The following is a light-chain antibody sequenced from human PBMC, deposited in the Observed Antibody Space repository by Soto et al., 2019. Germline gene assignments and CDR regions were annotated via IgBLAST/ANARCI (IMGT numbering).Light chain of an antibody. J-gene: IGKJ2*01. Sequence: DIQMTQSPSSLSAAVGDRVTITCRASQSISKYLNWYQQKPGQAPNLLIYAASTLQSGVPSRFSGSGSGTDFPLTISSLQPEDFATYYCQQSYSTPPDTFGQGTKLEIK. V-gene: IGKV1-39*01. CDR3: QQSYSTPPDT. CDR2: AAS. CDR1: QSISKY.